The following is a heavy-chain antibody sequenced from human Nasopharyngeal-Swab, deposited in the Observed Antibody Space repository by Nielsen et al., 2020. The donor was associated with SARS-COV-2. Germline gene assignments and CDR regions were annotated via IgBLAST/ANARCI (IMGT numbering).Heavy chain of an antibody. CDR3: ARQFYGDYYFDY. V-gene: IGHV4-31*03. J-gene: IGHJ4*02. Sequence: SETLSLTCTVSGGSISSGGYYWIWIRQHPGKGLEWIGYIYYSGSTYYNPSLKSRVTISVDTSKNQFSLKLSSVTAADTAVYYCARQFYGDYYFDYWGQGTLVTV. CDR1: GGSISSGGYY. D-gene: IGHD4-17*01. CDR2: IYYSGST.